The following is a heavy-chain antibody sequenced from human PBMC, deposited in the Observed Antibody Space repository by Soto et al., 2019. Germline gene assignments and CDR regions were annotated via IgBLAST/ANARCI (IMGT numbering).Heavy chain of an antibody. V-gene: IGHV3-53*01. CDR1: GFTVSNNY. D-gene: IGHD3-22*01. J-gene: IGHJ3*02. CDR3: ARGLNYFDHHAFDI. CDR2: IYRGGST. Sequence: EAQLVESGGGLIQPGGSLRLSCAASGFTVSNNYMVWVRQAPGKGLEWVSVIYRGGSTYYADSVKGRFTISRDKSNNTLYLQMNTLRAEDTAVYYCARGLNYFDHHAFDIWGQGTMVTVSS.